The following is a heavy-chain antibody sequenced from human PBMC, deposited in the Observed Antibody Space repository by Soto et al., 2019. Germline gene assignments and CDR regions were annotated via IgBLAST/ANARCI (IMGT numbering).Heavy chain of an antibody. D-gene: IGHD3-16*01. CDR3: ARVWGALAPIAGWFGP. J-gene: IGHJ5*02. CDR2: IYQTGST. V-gene: IGHV4-4*02. CDR1: NGSITSGNW. Sequence: QVQLQESGPGLVKPSGTLSLTCAVSNGSITSGNWWSWVRQPPGKGLEWIGDIYQTGSTNYNPSLRGRVIISVDKSKNNSSLSLGSVTAADTAVYFCARVWGALAPIAGWFGPWGRGILVTVSS.